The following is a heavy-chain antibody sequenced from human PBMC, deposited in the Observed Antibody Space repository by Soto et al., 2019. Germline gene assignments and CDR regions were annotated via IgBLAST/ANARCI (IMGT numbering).Heavy chain of an antibody. V-gene: IGHV3-23*01. CDR3: AKPLRGAPAADPFDY. J-gene: IGHJ4*02. D-gene: IGHD2-2*01. CDR1: GFTFSRYV. Sequence: PGGSLRLSCAASGFTFSRYVISWVRQAPGKGLEWVSGIGSSDGITYYADSVRGRFTISRDNSKNILYLQMNSLRAEDTAIYYCAKPLRGAPAADPFDYWGQGTLVTVS. CDR2: IGSSDGIT.